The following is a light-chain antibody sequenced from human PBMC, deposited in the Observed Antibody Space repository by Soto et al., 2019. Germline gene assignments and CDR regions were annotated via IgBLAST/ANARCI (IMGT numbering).Light chain of an antibody. Sequence: DVQMAQSPSAMSASVGDRVTIACRASQDISRFVAWFQHKPGRAPERLIYETSNLQPGVPSRFSGSGSGTEFTLAISGLQPEDFATYYCLQHNTYPYTFGQGTHLEIK. V-gene: IGKV1-17*03. CDR1: QDISRF. CDR2: ETS. CDR3: LQHNTYPYT. J-gene: IGKJ2*01.